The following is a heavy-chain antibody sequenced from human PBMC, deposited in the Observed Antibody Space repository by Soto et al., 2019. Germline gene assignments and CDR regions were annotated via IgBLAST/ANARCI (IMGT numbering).Heavy chain of an antibody. CDR1: GGTFSSYA. D-gene: IGHD1-26*01. CDR2: IIPFIGTA. J-gene: IGHJ4*02. Sequence: QVQLVQSGAEVKKPGSSVTVSCKASGGTFSSYAISWVRQAPGQGLEWMGRIIPFIGTANYAQKFQGRVTITADESTSTAYMELSSLRSEDTAVYYCARDGGRHSGGIDYWGQGTLVTVSS. V-gene: IGHV1-69*18. CDR3: ARDGGRHSGGIDY.